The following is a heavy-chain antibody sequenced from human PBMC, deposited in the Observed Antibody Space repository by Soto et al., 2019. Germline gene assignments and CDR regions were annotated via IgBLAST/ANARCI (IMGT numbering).Heavy chain of an antibody. CDR2: ISVSSGTI. D-gene: IGHD6-13*01. J-gene: IGHJ4*02. CDR3: SKVYRSSSAPFDV. Sequence: GGSLRLSCAASGFTFRNYNMDWVRRAPGKGLEWVSYISVSSGTIYYADSVKGRFTISRDNAKNSLYLQMNSLRAEDTAVYYCSKVYRSSSAPFDVWGQGTLVTVSS. CDR1: GFTFRNYN. V-gene: IGHV3-48*01.